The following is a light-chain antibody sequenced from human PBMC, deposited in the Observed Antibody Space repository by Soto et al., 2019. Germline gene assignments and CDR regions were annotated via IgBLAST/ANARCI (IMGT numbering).Light chain of an antibody. Sequence: QSALTQPASVSGSPGQSVTISCTGTSSDIGRYKFVSWFQQHPGKAPKLLIFEGTNRPSGVSNRFSGSKSGNTASLTISGLQAEDEAIYFCSSSTNTITLVIFGGGTKVTVL. V-gene: IGLV2-14*01. CDR3: SSSTNTITLVI. CDR2: EGT. CDR1: SSDIGRYKF. J-gene: IGLJ2*01.